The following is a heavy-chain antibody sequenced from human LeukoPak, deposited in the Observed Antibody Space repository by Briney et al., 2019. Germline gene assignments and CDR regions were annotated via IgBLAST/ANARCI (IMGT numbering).Heavy chain of an antibody. Sequence: SETLSLTCTVSGGSISSYYWSWIRQPAGKGLEWIGRISSSGSTNYNPSLKSRVTISVDTSKNQFSLKLSSVTAADTAVYFCARGPYSYDSSGAFNIWGQGTMVTVSS. V-gene: IGHV4-4*07. D-gene: IGHD3-22*01. CDR2: ISSSGST. CDR1: GGSISSYY. CDR3: ARGPYSYDSSGAFNI. J-gene: IGHJ3*02.